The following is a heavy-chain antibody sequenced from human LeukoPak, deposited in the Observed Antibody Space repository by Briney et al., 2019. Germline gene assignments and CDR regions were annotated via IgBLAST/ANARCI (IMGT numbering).Heavy chain of an antibody. CDR3: ARAGYGLRLGELSPPFDY. CDR2: IIPIFGTA. J-gene: IGHJ4*02. V-gene: IGHV1-69*05. Sequence: GASVKVSCKAFGGTFSSYAISWVRQAPGQGLEWMGGIIPIFGTANYAQKFQGRVTITTDESTSTAYMELSSLRSEDTAVYYCARAGYGLRLGELSPPFDYWGQGTLVTVSS. CDR1: GGTFSSYA. D-gene: IGHD3-16*02.